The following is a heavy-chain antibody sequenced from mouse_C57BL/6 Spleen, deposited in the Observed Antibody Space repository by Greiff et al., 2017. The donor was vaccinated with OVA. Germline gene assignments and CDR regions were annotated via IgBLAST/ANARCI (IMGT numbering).Heavy chain of an antibody. J-gene: IGHJ1*03. V-gene: IGHV7-1*01. CDR3: ARDASWDFHWYFDV. Sequence: EVNVVESGGGLVQSGRSLRLSCATSGFTFSDFYMEWVRQAPGKGLEWIAASRNKANDYTTEYSASVKGRFIVSRDTSQSILYLQMNALRAEDTAIYYCARDASWDFHWYFDVWGTGTTVTVSS. CDR2: SRNKANDYTT. D-gene: IGHD4-1*01. CDR1: GFTFSDFY.